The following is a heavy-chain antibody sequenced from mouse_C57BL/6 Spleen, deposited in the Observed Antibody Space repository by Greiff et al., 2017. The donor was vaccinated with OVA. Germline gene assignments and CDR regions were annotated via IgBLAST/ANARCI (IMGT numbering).Heavy chain of an antibody. J-gene: IGHJ3*01. CDR1: GYTFTSYW. CDR2: IYPGSGST. CDR3: ARSGYSNYGAWFAY. D-gene: IGHD2-5*01. V-gene: IGHV1-55*01. Sequence: QVQLQQPGAELVKPGASVKMSCKASGYTFTSYWITWVKQRPGQGLEWIGDIYPGSGSTNYNEKFKSKATLTVDTSSSTAYIQLSSLTSEDSAVYYCARSGYSNYGAWFAYWGQGTLVTVSA.